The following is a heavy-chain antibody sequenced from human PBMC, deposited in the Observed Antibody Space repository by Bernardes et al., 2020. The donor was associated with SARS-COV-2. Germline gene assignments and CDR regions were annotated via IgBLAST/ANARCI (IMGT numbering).Heavy chain of an antibody. Sequence: GGSLRLSCAASGFTFSSYAMSWVRQAPGKGLEWVSAISGSGGSTYYADSVKGRFTISRDNSKNTLYLQMNSLRAEDTAVYYCAKAYLRVSIVVVVAATTLCDYWCQGNLVTVSS. CDR3: AKAYLRVSIVVVVAATTLCDY. D-gene: IGHD2-15*01. V-gene: IGHV3-23*01. CDR1: GFTFSSYA. J-gene: IGHJ4*02. CDR2: ISGSGGST.